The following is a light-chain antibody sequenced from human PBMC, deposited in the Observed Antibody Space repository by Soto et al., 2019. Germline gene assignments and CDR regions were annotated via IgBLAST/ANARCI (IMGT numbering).Light chain of an antibody. V-gene: IGLV2-14*01. CDR3: SSYTSSSTLYVV. CDR1: SSDVGGYNY. CDR2: EVS. J-gene: IGLJ2*01. Sequence: QSALTQPASVSGSPGQSITISCTGTSSDVGGYNYVSWYQQHPGKAPKLMIYEVSNRPSGVSTRFSGSKSGNTASLTISGLQAEDEADYYCSSYTSSSTLYVVFGGGTQLTVL.